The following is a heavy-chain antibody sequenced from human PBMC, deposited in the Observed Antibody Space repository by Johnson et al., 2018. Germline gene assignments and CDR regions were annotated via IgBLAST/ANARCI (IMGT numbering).Heavy chain of an antibody. Sequence: QVQLVQSGGGLVKPGGSLRLSCAASGFTFSDHYMSWIRQAPGKGLEWISYISSSGSTIYYEDSVKGRFSIFRDNAKNSHYLQMNRLRAEDTAVYYCALDGCSRLYIDVYYYGMDVWGQGTTVTVSS. V-gene: IGHV3-11*01. D-gene: IGHD2-15*01. CDR3: ALDGCSRLYIDVYYYGMDV. CDR1: GFTFSDHY. CDR2: ISSSGSTI. J-gene: IGHJ6*02.